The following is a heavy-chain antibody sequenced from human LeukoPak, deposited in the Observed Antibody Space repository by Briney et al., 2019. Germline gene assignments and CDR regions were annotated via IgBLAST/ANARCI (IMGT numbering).Heavy chain of an antibody. V-gene: IGHV3-64*01. Sequence: GGSLRLSCAAFGFTFSRYDMHWVRQAPGKGLEYVSGVTRNGDRTFYAKSVKGRFTISRDNSKNTLYLQMGSRRAEDMAVYYCAGGSGTYSPDYWGQGTLVTVSS. CDR1: GFTFSRYD. CDR2: VTRNGDRT. D-gene: IGHD3-10*01. CDR3: AGGSGTYSPDY. J-gene: IGHJ4*02.